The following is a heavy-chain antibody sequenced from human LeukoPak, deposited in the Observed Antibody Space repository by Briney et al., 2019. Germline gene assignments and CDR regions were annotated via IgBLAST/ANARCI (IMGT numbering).Heavy chain of an antibody. Sequence: PGGSLKLSCAASGLSFSGSAMHWVRQASGRGLEWLGRIRSKANSYLTAYAASVNGRFIISRDDSRNTAYLQMNSLQTEDTAVYYCTRHSDKYCSGAGCYVYNFYGMDVWGQGTTVTVSS. J-gene: IGHJ6*02. D-gene: IGHD2-15*01. V-gene: IGHV3-73*01. CDR3: TRHSDKYCSGAGCYVYNFYGMDV. CDR1: GLSFSGSA. CDR2: IRSKANSYLT.